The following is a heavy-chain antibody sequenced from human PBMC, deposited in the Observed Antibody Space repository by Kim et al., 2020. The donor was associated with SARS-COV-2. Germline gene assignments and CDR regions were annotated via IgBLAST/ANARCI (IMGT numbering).Heavy chain of an antibody. D-gene: IGHD5-12*01. CDR3: ARQAGLYYRLSGYNFWFDP. CDR2: IYYSGST. CDR1: GGSISSYH. V-gene: IGHV4-59*08. Sequence: SETLSLTCTVSGGSISSYHWGWIRQPPGKGLEWIGYIYYSGSTNYNPSLKSRVTISVDTSKNQFSLKLSSVTAADTAVYYRARQAGLYYRLSGYNFWFDP. J-gene: IGHJ5*02.